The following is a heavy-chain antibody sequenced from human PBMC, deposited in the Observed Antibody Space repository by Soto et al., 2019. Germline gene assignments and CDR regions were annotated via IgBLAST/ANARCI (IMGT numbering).Heavy chain of an antibody. J-gene: IGHJ4*02. CDR3: ARLTPSTYYSGSYYQGKPAKFDY. CDR1: GGSISSSSYY. Sequence: SETLSLTCTVSGGSISSSSYYWGWIRQPPGKGLEWIGSIYYSGSTYYNPSLKSRVTISVDTSKNQFSLKLSSVTAADTAVYYCARLTPSTYYSGSYYQGKPAKFDYWGQGTLVTVSS. CDR2: IYYSGST. V-gene: IGHV4-39*01. D-gene: IGHD1-26*01.